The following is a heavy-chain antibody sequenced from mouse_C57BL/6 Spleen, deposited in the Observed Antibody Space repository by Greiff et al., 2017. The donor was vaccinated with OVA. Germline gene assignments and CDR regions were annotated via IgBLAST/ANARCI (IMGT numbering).Heavy chain of an antibody. D-gene: IGHD2-2*01. Sequence: VQLQQSGPELVKPGASVKISCKASGYAFSSSWMNWVKQRPGKGLEWIGRIYPGDGDTNYNGKFKGKATLTADKSSSTAYMQLSSLTAEDSAVYFCARERIYYGYDETWFAYWGQGTLVTVSA. V-gene: IGHV1-82*01. CDR1: GYAFSSSW. J-gene: IGHJ3*01. CDR3: ARERIYYGYDETWFAY. CDR2: IYPGDGDT.